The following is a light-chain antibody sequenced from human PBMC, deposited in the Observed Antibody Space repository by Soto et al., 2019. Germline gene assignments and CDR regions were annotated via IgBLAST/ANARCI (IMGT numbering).Light chain of an antibody. CDR3: QQRSNWTPYT. J-gene: IGKJ2*01. Sequence: EIVLTQSPATLSLSPGERATLSCRASQSVSSYLAWYQQKPGQAPRRLIYDASNRATGIPSRFSGSGSGTDFTLTISSLETEDFAVYDCQQRSNWTPYTFGQGTKLEIK. CDR1: QSVSSY. V-gene: IGKV3-11*01. CDR2: DAS.